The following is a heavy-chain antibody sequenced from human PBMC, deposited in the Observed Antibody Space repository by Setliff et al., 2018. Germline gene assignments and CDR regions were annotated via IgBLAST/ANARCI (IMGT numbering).Heavy chain of an antibody. CDR2: IYYSGST. CDR1: GGSISSHY. Sequence: LSLTCTVSGGSISSHYWSWIRQPPGKGLEWIGSIYYSGSTNYNPSLKSRVTISVDTSKNQFSLKLSSVTAADTAVYYCARDAKYSGSYYWGQGTLVTVSS. CDR3: ARDAKYSGSYY. J-gene: IGHJ4*02. V-gene: IGHV4-59*11. D-gene: IGHD1-26*01.